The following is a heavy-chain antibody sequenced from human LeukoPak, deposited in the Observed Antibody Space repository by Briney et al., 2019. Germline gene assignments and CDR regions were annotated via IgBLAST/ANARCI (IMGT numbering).Heavy chain of an antibody. CDR3: ARHGAYSNYYYYGMDV. D-gene: IGHD4-11*01. Sequence: SVNVSCKASGGTFSSYAISWVRQAPGQGLEWMGGIIPIFGTANYAQKFQGRVTITADESTSTAYMELSSLRSEDTAVYYCARHGAYSNYYYYGMDVWGQGTTVTVSS. J-gene: IGHJ6*02. CDR1: GGTFSSYA. V-gene: IGHV1-69*13. CDR2: IIPIFGTA.